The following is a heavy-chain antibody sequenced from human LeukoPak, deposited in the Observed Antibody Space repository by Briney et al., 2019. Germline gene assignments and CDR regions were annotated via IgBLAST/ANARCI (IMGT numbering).Heavy chain of an antibody. Sequence: ASVKVSCKVSGYTLTELSMHWVRQAPGRGLEWVGGFDPEDGETIYAQKFQGRVTMTEDTSTDTAYMEPSSLRSEDTAVYYCAREFMRVTAMDYWGQGTLVTVSS. V-gene: IGHV1-24*01. CDR3: AREFMRVTAMDY. D-gene: IGHD2-21*02. CDR2: FDPEDGET. J-gene: IGHJ4*02. CDR1: GYTLTELS.